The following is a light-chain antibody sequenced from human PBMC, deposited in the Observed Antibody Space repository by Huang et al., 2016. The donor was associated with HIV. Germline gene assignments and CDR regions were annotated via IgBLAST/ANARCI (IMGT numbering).Light chain of an antibody. CDR3: QQHYTPPWT. CDR2: WAS. Sequence: DILMTQSPDYLAVALGGRATISCVSSQPVLYSSNKEHVSMNCLAWYQKKPGQHPKLLIYWASWRASGVPDRFSGSGSGTDFTLTISSLQAEDVAGYYCQQHYTPPWTFGQGTKVEIK. J-gene: IGKJ1*01. CDR1: QPVLYSSNKEHVSMNC. V-gene: IGKV4-1*01.